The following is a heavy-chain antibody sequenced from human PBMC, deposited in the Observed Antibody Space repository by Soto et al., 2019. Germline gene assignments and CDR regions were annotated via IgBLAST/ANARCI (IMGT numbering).Heavy chain of an antibody. J-gene: IGHJ5*02. V-gene: IGHV4-34*01. CDR1: GGSFSGYY. Sequence: PSETLSLTCAVYGGSFSGYYWSWIRQPPGKGPEWIGEINHSGSTNYNPSLKSRVTISVDTSKNQFSLKLSSVTAADTAVYYCARGLVVVAATLGWFDPWGQGTLVTVSS. CDR2: INHSGST. CDR3: ARGLVVVAATLGWFDP. D-gene: IGHD2-15*01.